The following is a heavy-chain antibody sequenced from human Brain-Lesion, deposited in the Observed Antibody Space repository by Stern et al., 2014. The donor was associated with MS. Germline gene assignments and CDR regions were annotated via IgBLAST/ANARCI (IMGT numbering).Heavy chain of an antibody. Sequence: VQLVEYWGGLVQPGGSLRLSCAASGFTFSNYWMHWVRQAPGRGLVWVSRVNNDGRRTSYADSVKGRFTMSRDNAKNTLYLQMNSLRVEDTAIYYCARGERWFDSWGQGTLVTVSS. CDR1: GFTFSNYW. V-gene: IGHV3-74*01. CDR3: ARGERWFDS. CDR2: VNNDGRRT. J-gene: IGHJ5*01.